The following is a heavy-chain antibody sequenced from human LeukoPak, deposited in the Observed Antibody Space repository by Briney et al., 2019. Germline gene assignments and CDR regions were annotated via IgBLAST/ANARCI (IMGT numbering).Heavy chain of an antibody. CDR3: ARVRNYYYYMDV. J-gene: IGHJ6*03. Sequence: ASVTVSCKASGYTFTSYDINWVRQATGQGLEWMGWMNPNRGNTGYAQKFQGRVTITRNTSISTAYMELSSLRSEDTAVYYCARVRNYYYYMDVWGKGTTVTLSS. CDR1: GYTFTSYD. V-gene: IGHV1-8*03. D-gene: IGHD4-17*01. CDR2: MNPNRGNT.